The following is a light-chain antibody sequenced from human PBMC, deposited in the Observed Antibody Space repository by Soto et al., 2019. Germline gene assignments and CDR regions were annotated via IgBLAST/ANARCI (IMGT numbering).Light chain of an antibody. CDR2: DVN. CDR3: SSYSTTSFFV. J-gene: IGLJ1*01. Sequence: QSALTQPASVSGSPGQSITISCTGTSSAVGGYNYVSWYQQYPGKAPQLMIFDVNDRPSGVSYRFSGSKSGNTASLTISGLQAEDEAHYYCSSYSTTSFFVFGTGTKVTVL. V-gene: IGLV2-14*01. CDR1: SSAVGGYNY.